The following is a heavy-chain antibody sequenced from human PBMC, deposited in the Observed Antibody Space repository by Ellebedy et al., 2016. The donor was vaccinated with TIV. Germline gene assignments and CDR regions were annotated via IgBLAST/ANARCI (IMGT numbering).Heavy chain of an antibody. CDR1: GFTFSTYD. Sequence: GESLKISCVASGFTFSTYDMHWVRQATGKGLEWVSDINTAGNTYYSGSVKGRFTISRENAKNSWYLQMNSLRAGDTAVYYCARTTRGMDVWGQGTTVTVSS. V-gene: IGHV3-13*01. D-gene: IGHD1-1*01. CDR2: INTAGNT. CDR3: ARTTRGMDV. J-gene: IGHJ6*02.